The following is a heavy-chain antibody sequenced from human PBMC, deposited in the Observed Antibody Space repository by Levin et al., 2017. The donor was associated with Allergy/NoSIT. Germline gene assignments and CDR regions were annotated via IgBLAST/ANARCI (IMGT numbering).Heavy chain of an antibody. CDR3: ARGLGYVEWYFDL. CDR1: GGSISSGDYY. Sequence: SETLSLTCTVSGGSISSGDYYWSWIRQPAGKGLEWIGHIYSRGATNYNPSLTSRVTISVDTSKTQFSLKLYSVTAADTAVYYCARGLGYVEWYFDLWGRGTLVSVSS. CDR2: IYSRGAT. V-gene: IGHV4-61*09. J-gene: IGHJ2*01. D-gene: IGHD2-15*01.